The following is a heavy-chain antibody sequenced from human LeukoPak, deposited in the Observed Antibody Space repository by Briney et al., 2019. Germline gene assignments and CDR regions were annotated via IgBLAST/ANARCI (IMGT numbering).Heavy chain of an antibody. J-gene: IGHJ6*04. D-gene: IGHD2-15*01. CDR3: ARHPIVVVVAATPYYYYGMDV. CDR1: GYSFTSYW. CDR2: IDPSDSYT. V-gene: IGHV5-10-1*01. Sequence: GESLKISCKGSGYSFTSYWISRVRQMPGKGLEWMGRIDPSDSYTNYSPSFQGHVTISADKSISTAYLQWSSLKASDTAMYYCARHPIVVVVAATPYYYYGMDVWGKGTTVTVSS.